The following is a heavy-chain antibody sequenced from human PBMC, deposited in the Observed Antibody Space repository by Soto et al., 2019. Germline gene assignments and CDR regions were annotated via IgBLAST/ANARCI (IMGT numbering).Heavy chain of an antibody. D-gene: IGHD1-26*01. J-gene: IGHJ6*02. V-gene: IGHV3-15*01. CDR2: IKSKTDGGTT. Sequence: EVQLVESGGGLVKPGGSLRLSCAASGFTFSNAWMSWVRQAPGKGLEWVGRIKSKTDGGTTDYAAPVKGRFTISRDDSKNTLYLQMNSLKTEDTAVYYCTITVGALPAFGMDVWGQGTTVTVSS. CDR1: GFTFSNAW. CDR3: TITVGALPAFGMDV.